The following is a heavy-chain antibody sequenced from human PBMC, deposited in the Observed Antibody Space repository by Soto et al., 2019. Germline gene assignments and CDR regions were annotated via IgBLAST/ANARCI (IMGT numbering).Heavy chain of an antibody. CDR2: VYIDGGRT. V-gene: IGHV3-74*01. D-gene: IGHD4-4*01. Sequence: WGALRLSCAAPGFTFRRYLVHLVRQAPGKGLEWVSRVYIDGGRTTYADSVKGRFTISRDNAKNTLYLQMNSLRDEDTALYYCAGGLQGYDGKEVWGQGTTVTVSS. CDR3: AGGLQGYDGKEV. J-gene: IGHJ6*01. CDR1: GFTFRRYL.